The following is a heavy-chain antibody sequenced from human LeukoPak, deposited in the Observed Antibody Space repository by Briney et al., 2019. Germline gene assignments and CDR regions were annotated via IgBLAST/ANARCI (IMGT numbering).Heavy chain of an antibody. V-gene: IGHV1-69*13. CDR3: ARANGYLAHFDY. J-gene: IGHJ4*02. CDR2: IIPIFGTA. CDR1: GGTFSSYA. Sequence: ASVKVSCKASGGTFSSYAISWVRQAPGQGLEWMGGIIPIFGTANYAQKSQGRVTITADESTSTAYMELSSLRSEDTAVYYCARANGYLAHFDYWGQGTLVTVSS. D-gene: IGHD5-24*01.